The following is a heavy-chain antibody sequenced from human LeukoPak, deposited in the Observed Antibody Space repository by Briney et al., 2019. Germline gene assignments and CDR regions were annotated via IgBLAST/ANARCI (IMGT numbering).Heavy chain of an antibody. Sequence: ASETLSLTCTVSGGSISSSSYYWGWIRQPPGKGLEWIGSIYYSGSTYYNPSLKSRVTISVDTSKNQFSLKLSSVTAADTAVYCCARRDSSGWYIWFDPWGQGTLVTVSS. CDR3: ARRDSSGWYIWFDP. CDR2: IYYSGST. V-gene: IGHV4-39*01. J-gene: IGHJ5*02. CDR1: GGSISSSSYY. D-gene: IGHD6-19*01.